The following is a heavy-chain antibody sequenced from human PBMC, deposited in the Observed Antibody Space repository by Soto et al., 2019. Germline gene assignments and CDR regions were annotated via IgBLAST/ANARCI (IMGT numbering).Heavy chain of an antibody. D-gene: IGHD3-10*01. CDR1: GGSISSSSYY. CDR2: IYYSGST. Sequence: QLQLQESGPGLVKPSETLSLTCTVSGGSISSSSYYWGWIRQPPGKGLEWIGSIYYSGSTYYNPSLKSRVTISVDTSKNQFSLKLSSVTAADTAVYYCASRRSVLLWFGELDYWGQGTLVTVSS. V-gene: IGHV4-39*01. J-gene: IGHJ4*02. CDR3: ASRRSVLLWFGELDY.